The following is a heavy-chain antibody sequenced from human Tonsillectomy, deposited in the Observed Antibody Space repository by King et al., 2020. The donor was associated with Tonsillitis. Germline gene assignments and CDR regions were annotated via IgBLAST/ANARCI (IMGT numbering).Heavy chain of an antibody. Sequence: VQLVESGGGLVQPGRSLRLSCAASGFTFDDYAMHWVRQAPGKGLEWVSGISWNSGSIGYADSVKGRFTISRDNAKNSLYLQMNSLRAEDTALYYCAKDSVGTWLHNVLPFDYWGQGTLVTVSS. D-gene: IGHD5-12*01. CDR1: GFTFDDYA. CDR2: ISWNSGSI. J-gene: IGHJ4*02. V-gene: IGHV3-9*01. CDR3: AKDSVGTWLHNVLPFDY.